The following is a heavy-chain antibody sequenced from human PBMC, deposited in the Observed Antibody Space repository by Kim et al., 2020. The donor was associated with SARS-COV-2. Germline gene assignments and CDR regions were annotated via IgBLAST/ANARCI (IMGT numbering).Heavy chain of an antibody. CDR2: IDPGDSFT. V-gene: IGHV5-10-1*01. D-gene: IGHD5-18*01. CDR3: ARGIQLWYQYYFDY. Sequence: GESLKISCEGSGYSFSSHWISWVRYMPGKGLEWMGRIDPGDSFTNYSPSLRGHVTISTDNSISTAYLQWSSLKDSDTAIYFCARGIQLWYQYYFDYWGQG. CDR1: GYSFSSHW. J-gene: IGHJ4*02.